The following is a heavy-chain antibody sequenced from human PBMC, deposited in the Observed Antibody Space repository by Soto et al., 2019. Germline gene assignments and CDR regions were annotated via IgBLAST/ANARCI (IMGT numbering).Heavy chain of an antibody. CDR2: IGTAGDT. CDR1: GFTFSSYD. J-gene: IGHJ6*02. V-gene: IGHV3-13*01. D-gene: IGHD3-3*01. Sequence: PGGSLRLSCAASGFTFSSYDMHWVRQATGKGLEWVSAIGTAGDTYYPGSVKGRFTISRENAKNSLYLQMNSLRAEDTAVYYCARSTVIIQEYYYYGMDVWGQGTTVTVSS. CDR3: ARSTVIIQEYYYYGMDV.